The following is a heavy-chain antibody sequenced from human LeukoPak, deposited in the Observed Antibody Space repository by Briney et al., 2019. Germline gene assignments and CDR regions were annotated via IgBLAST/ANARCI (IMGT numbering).Heavy chain of an antibody. Sequence: PGRSLRLSCAASGFTFSSYGMHWVRQAPGKGLEWVAVIWYDGSNKYYAYSVKGRFTVSRDNSNNTLYLQMNSLRAEDTAVYYCAKDRGSGWNGPDYWGQGTLVTVSS. CDR3: AKDRGSGWNGPDY. CDR1: GFTFSSYG. J-gene: IGHJ4*02. V-gene: IGHV3-33*06. D-gene: IGHD6-19*01. CDR2: IWYDGSNK.